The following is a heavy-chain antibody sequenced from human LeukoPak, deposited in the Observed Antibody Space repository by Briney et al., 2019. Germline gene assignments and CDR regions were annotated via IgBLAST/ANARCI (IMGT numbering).Heavy chain of an antibody. CDR1: GGTFTSYA. J-gene: IGHJ4*02. CDR2: IIPIFGTA. Sequence: SVKVSCKASGGTFTSYAISWVRQAPGQGLEWMGRIIPIFGTANYAQKFQGRVTITTDESTSTAYMELSSLRSEDTAVYYCARDLGTRGKYYFDYWGQGTLVTVSS. D-gene: IGHD1-1*01. V-gene: IGHV1-69*05. CDR3: ARDLGTRGKYYFDY.